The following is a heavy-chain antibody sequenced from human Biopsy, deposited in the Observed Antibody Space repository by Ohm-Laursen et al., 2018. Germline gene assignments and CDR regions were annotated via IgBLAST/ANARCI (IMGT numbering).Heavy chain of an antibody. CDR3: ARGSRVEYSYGSMGLHSYVMDV. V-gene: IGHV1-24*01. D-gene: IGHD5-18*01. CDR2: FAPETGKT. Sequence: ASVKVSCKVSGYTLTELSMHWVRQAPGRGLEWMGGFAPETGKTIYAQKFQGRVTMTEDTSTDTAYMELSGLTADDTAVYYCARGSRVEYSYGSMGLHSYVMDVWGQGTTVTVSS. J-gene: IGHJ6*02. CDR1: GYTLTELS.